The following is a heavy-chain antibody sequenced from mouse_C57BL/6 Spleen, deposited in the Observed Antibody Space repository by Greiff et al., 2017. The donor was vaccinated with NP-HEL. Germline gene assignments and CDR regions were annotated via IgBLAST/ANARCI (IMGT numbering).Heavy chain of an antibody. J-gene: IGHJ1*03. Sequence: EVKVVESGEGLVKPGGSLKLSCAASGFTFSSYAMSWVRQTPEKRLEWVAYISSGGDYIYYADTVKGRFTISRDNARNTLYLQMSSLKSEDTAMYYCTRETHYYGSSYWYFDVWGTGTTVTVSS. D-gene: IGHD1-1*01. CDR3: TRETHYYGSSYWYFDV. CDR1: GFTFSSYA. CDR2: ISSGGDYI. V-gene: IGHV5-9-1*02.